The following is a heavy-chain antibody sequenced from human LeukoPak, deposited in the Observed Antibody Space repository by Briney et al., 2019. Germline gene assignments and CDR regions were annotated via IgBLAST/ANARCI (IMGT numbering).Heavy chain of an antibody. CDR3: GAHNGYYHYYAMDV. CDR1: GFTFSSYA. Sequence: GGSLRLSCAASGFTFSSYAMSWVRQAPGKGLEWVSGISGSGGSTNHADSVKGRFTISRDNSKNTLFLQMNSLRAEDTAVYYCGAHNGYYHYYAMDVWGQGTTVTVSS. V-gene: IGHV3-23*01. J-gene: IGHJ6*02. D-gene: IGHD2-8*01. CDR2: ISGSGGST.